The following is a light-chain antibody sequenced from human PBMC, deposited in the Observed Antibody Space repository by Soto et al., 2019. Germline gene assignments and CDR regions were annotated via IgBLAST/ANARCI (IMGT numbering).Light chain of an antibody. V-gene: IGKV1-5*03. J-gene: IGKJ1*01. Sequence: KQSPGTLSASIGDRVTITCRASQSISTWLAWYQQKPGKAPKLLIYKASSLESGVPSRFSGSGSGTEFTLSIDSLQPDDFATYYCQQYHTSSITFGQGSKVDIK. CDR2: KAS. CDR3: QQYHTSSIT. CDR1: QSISTW.